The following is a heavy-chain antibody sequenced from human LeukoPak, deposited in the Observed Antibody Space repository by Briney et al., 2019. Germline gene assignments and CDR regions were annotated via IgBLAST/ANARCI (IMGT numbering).Heavy chain of an antibody. CDR2: ISWNSDNI. CDR1: GFTFDDYA. D-gene: IGHD6-6*01. J-gene: IGHJ3*02. Sequence: GGSLRLSCAASGFTFDDYAMHWVRQAPGKGLEWVSGISWNSDNIGFADSVKGRFTISRDNAKNSLYLQMNSLRAEDMALYYCAKSRSTIAARLDAFDIWGQGTMVTVSS. CDR3: AKSRSTIAARLDAFDI. V-gene: IGHV3-9*03.